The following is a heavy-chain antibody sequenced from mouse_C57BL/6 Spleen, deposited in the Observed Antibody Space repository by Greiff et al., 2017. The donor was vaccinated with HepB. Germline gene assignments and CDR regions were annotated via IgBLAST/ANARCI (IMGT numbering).Heavy chain of an antibody. Sequence: VQLKESGGDLVKPGGSLKLSCAASGFTFSSYGMSWVRQTPDKRLEWVATIRSGGSYTYYPGSVKGRFTISRDNAKNTLYLQMSSLKSEDTAMYYWARREGGHYFDYWGQGTTLTVSS. J-gene: IGHJ2*01. V-gene: IGHV5-6*01. CDR2: IRSGGSYT. D-gene: IGHD1-1*02. CDR3: ARREGGHYFDY. CDR1: GFTFSSYG.